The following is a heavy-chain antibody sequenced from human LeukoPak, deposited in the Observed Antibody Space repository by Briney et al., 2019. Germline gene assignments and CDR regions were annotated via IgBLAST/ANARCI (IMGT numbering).Heavy chain of an antibody. D-gene: IGHD3-16*01. J-gene: IGHJ6*02. V-gene: IGHV3-30*19. CDR1: GFTFSSYG. CDR3: ARVDVSYYYGMDV. CDR2: IWYDGSNK. Sequence: GRSLRLSCAASGFTFSSYGMHWVRQAPGKGLEWVAVIWYDGSNKYYADSVKGRFTISRDNSKNTLYLQMNSLRAEDTAVYYCARVDVSYYYGMDVWGQGTTVTVSS.